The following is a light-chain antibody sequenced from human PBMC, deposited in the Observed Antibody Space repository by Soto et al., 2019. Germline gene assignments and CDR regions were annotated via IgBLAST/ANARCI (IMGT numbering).Light chain of an antibody. Sequence: DIQMTQSPSSVSASVGDRATITCRASQGISSWLAWYQQKPGKAPKLLIYAASSLQSGVPPRFRVSGSGTDFNFTNTGLQPEDFATYYCQQANSFTQSFGQGNKVEIK. CDR2: AAS. CDR1: QGISSW. J-gene: IGKJ1*01. CDR3: QQANSFTQS. V-gene: IGKV1-12*01.